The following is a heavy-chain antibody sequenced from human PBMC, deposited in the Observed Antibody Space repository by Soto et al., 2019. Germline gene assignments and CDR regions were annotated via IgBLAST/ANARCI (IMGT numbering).Heavy chain of an antibody. CDR3: ARFTTFGVVLGYMDV. Sequence: GASVKVSCKASAYTFTSYGISWVRQAPGQGLEWMGWISAYNGNTNYAQKLQGRVTMTTDTSTSTAYMELRSLRSDDTAVYYCARFTTFGVVLGYMDVWGKGTTVTSP. V-gene: IGHV1-18*01. CDR1: AYTFTSYG. CDR2: ISAYNGNT. D-gene: IGHD3-3*01. J-gene: IGHJ6*03.